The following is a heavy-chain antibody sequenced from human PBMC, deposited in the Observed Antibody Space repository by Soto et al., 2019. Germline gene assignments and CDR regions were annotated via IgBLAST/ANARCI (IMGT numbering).Heavy chain of an antibody. Sequence: AAVPFSSTASGYTFTGYNMHRVRPAPGTVLEWMGWINPNSGGTNYAQKFQGRVTMTRDTSISTAYMELSRLRSDDTAVYYCARDAPGSGSYTDDDACDIWGQGTRVTGS. CDR3: ARDAPGSGSYTDDDACDI. CDR2: INPNSGGT. D-gene: IGHD1-26*01. CDR1: GYTFTGYN. J-gene: IGHJ3*02. V-gene: IGHV1-2*02.